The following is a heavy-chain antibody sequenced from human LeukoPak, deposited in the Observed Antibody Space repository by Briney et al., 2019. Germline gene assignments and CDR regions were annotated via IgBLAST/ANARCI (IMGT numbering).Heavy chain of an antibody. D-gene: IGHD3-22*01. V-gene: IGHV4-31*11. CDR2: IYYSGST. CDR1: GGSFSGYY. CDR3: ARASYYYDSSGYS. Sequence: PSETLSLTCAVYGGSFSGYYWSLIRQHPGKGLEWIGYIYYSGSTYYNPSLKSRVTISVDTSKNQFSLKLSSVTAADTAVYYCARASYYYDSSGYSWGQGTLVTVSS. J-gene: IGHJ5*02.